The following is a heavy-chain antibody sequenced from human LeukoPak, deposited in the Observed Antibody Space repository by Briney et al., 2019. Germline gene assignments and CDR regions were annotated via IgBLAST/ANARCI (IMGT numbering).Heavy chain of an antibody. V-gene: IGHV3-23*01. CDR3: AKELRIAVARYYGMDV. CDR2: ISGSGGST. Sequence: SGGSLRLSCAASGFTFSSYAMSWVRQAPGKGLEWVSAISGSGGSTYYADSVKGRFTISRDNSKNTLYLQMNSLRAEDTAVYYCAKELRIAVARYYGMDVWGQGTTVTVSS. J-gene: IGHJ6*02. D-gene: IGHD6-19*01. CDR1: GFTFSSYA.